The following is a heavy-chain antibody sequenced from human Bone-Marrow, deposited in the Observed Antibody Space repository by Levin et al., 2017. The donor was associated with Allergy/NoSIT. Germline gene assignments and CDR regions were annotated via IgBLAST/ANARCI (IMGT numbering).Heavy chain of an antibody. V-gene: IGHV3-30*04. CDR2: ISYDGSNK. CDR3: ARGGKGIVGATSY. Sequence: GESLKISCAASGFTFSSYAMHWVRQAPGKGLEWVAVISYDGSNKYYADSVKGRFTISRDNSKNTLYLQMNSLRAEDTAVYYCARGGKGIVGATSYWGQGTLVTVSS. CDR1: GFTFSSYA. J-gene: IGHJ4*02. D-gene: IGHD1-26*01.